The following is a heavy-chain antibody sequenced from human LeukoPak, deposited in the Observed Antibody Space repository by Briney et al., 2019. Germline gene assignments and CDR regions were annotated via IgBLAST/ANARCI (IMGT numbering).Heavy chain of an antibody. CDR2: ISRSGSNR. V-gene: IGHV3-48*03. CDR3: ARSGYSYGQPFDY. J-gene: IGHJ4*02. Sequence: GGSLRLSCAASGFTFSSYEMNWVRQAPGKGLEWVSYISRSGSNRYYADSVKGRFTISRDSAKNSLYLQMNSLRAEDTAVYFCARSGYSYGQPFDYWGLGALVTVSS. CDR1: GFTFSSYE. D-gene: IGHD5-18*01.